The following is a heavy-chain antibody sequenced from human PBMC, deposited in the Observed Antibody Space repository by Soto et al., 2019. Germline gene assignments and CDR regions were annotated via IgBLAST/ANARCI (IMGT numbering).Heavy chain of an antibody. Sequence: ASVKVSCKASGYTFTDSYIHWVRQAPGKGLEWMGWISPSSGATQYAQKFQGWVTVTRDTSTSTVYLDVSRLKSDGAAAYYFARELYDNGPSGLNVWGQGTTVTVSS. CDR3: ARELYDNGPSGLNV. CDR2: ISPSSGAT. V-gene: IGHV1-2*04. CDR1: GYTFTDSY. D-gene: IGHD3-22*01. J-gene: IGHJ6*02.